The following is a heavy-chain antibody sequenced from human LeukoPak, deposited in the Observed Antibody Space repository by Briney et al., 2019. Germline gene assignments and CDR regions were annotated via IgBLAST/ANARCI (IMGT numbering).Heavy chain of an antibody. CDR2: IWYDGSNK. CDR1: GFTFSSYG. D-gene: IGHD1-26*01. V-gene: IGHV3-33*06. J-gene: IGHJ6*03. Sequence: GGSLRLSCAASGFTFSSYGMHWVRQAPGKGLEWVVVIWYDGSNKYYADSVKGRFTISRDNSKNTLYLQMNSLRAEDAAVYYCAKDPRGSYSRDYYYYMDVWGKGTTVTVSS. CDR3: AKDPRGSYSRDYYYYMDV.